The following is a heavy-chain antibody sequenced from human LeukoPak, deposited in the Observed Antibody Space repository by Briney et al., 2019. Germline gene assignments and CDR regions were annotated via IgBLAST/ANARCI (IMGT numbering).Heavy chain of an antibody. V-gene: IGHV3-23*01. Sequence: GSLRLSCAASGFTFSSYAMSWVRQAPGKGLEWVSAISGSGGSTYYADSVKGRFTISRDNSKNTLYLQMNSLRAEDTAVYYCTKDAPCSGGSCYPPPFDYWGQGTLVTVSS. D-gene: IGHD2-15*01. CDR2: ISGSGGST. CDR1: GFTFSSYA. CDR3: TKDAPCSGGSCYPPPFDY. J-gene: IGHJ4*02.